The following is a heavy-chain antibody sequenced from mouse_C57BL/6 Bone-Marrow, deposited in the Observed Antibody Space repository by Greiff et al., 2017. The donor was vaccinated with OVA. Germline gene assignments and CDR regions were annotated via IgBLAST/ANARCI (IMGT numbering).Heavy chain of an antibody. CDR1: GFTFSSYG. CDR2: ISSGGGYT. J-gene: IGHJ2*01. D-gene: IGHD1-3*01. Sequence: EVQVVESGGDLVKPGGSLKLSCAASGFTFSSYGMSWVRQTPDKRLEWVATISSGGGYTYYPASVKGRFTISRDNAKNTLYLQMSSLKSEDTAMYYCARQVNYYFDYWGQGTTLTVSS. V-gene: IGHV5-6*01. CDR3: ARQVNYYFDY.